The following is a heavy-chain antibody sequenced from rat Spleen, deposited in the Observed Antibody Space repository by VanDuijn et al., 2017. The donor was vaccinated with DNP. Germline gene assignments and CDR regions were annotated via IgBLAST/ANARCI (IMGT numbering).Heavy chain of an antibody. CDR2: MWNSGST. CDR3: TSYYSGDFHY. V-gene: IGHV2S63*01. Sequence: EVQLKESGPGLVQPSQTLSLTCTVSGFSLTDYSVHWVRQPPGKGMEWMGLMWNSGSTAYNSALKSRLRISRDTSKSQVFLKMNSLHTEDTAIYYCTSYYSGDFHYWGQGVMVTVSS. D-gene: IGHD1-1*01. CDR1: GFSLTDYS. J-gene: IGHJ2*01.